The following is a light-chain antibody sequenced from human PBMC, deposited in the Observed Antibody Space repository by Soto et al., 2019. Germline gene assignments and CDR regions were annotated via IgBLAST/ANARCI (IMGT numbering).Light chain of an antibody. J-gene: IGKJ1*01. CDR3: QQYNSYPWT. V-gene: IGKV1-5*03. CDR2: KAS. CDR1: QSISSW. Sequence: DIQMTHSPSTLSASVGDRVTITCRASQSISSWLAWYQQKPGKAPKLLIYKASSLESGVPSRFSGSGSGTEFTLTINSLQPDDFATYYCQQYNSYPWTFGQGTKVEIK.